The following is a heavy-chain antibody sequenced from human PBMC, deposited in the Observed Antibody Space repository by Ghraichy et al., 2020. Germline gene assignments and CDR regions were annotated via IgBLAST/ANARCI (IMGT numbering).Heavy chain of an antibody. CDR2: ISSNGGST. CDR3: ARGYCSGGSCYDTVDY. D-gene: IGHD2-15*01. J-gene: IGHJ4*02. CDR1: GFTFSSYA. V-gene: IGHV3-64*02. Sequence: LSLTCAASGFTFSSYAMHWVRQAPGKGLEYVSAISSNGGSTYYADSVKGRFTISRDNSKNTLYLQMGSLRAEDMAVYYCARGYCSGGSCYDTVDYWGQGTLVTVSS.